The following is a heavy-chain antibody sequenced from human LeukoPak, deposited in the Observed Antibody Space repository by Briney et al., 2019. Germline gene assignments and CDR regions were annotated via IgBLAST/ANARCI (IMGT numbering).Heavy chain of an antibody. CDR1: GFTVSSNY. V-gene: IGHV3-53*01. CDR2: IYSGGST. J-gene: IGHJ4*02. CDR3: ARAWYYYDSSGYRD. Sequence: GGSLRLSCAASGFTVSSNYMSRLRQAPGKGLEWVSVIYSGGSTYYADSVKGRFTNSRDNSKNTLYLQMNSLRAEDTAVYYCARAWYYYDSSGYRDWGQGTLVTVSS. D-gene: IGHD3-22*01.